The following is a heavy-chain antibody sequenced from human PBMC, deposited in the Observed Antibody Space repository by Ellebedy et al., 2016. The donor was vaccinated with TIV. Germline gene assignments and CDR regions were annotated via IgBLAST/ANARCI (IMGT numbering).Heavy chain of an antibody. D-gene: IGHD4-17*01. J-gene: IGHJ5*02. CDR2: IYQDGSEQ. CDR3: ARRGSYGDYSVRVNSWFDL. CDR1: GFNFRSYW. Sequence: GESLKISCEASGFNFRSYWMSWVRQAPGKGLEWVANIYQDGSEQYYVDSVKGRFTISRDNARNSVYLQINSLRAEDTAVYYCARRGSYGDYSVRVNSWFDLWGQGTLVTVSS. V-gene: IGHV3-7*01.